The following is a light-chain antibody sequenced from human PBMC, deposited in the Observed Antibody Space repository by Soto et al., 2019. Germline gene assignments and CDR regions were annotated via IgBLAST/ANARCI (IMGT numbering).Light chain of an antibody. CDR2: DVS. V-gene: IGKV1-33*01. CDR3: QQYDSLPLT. J-gene: IGKJ5*01. Sequence: DIQMTQSPPSLSVYVGDRVTITCQASQDISNYLHWFQQKPGKAPQLLIFDVSNLQTGVPSRFSGGGSGTDFALTISSLEPEDIATYYCQQYDSLPLTFGQGTRVEIK. CDR1: QDISNY.